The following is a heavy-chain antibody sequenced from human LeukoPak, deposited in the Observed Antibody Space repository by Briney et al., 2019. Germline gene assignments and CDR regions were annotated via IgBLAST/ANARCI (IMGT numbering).Heavy chain of an antibody. J-gene: IGHJ1*01. CDR3: ASYYYDSSGYYYLYFQH. CDR1: GGTFSSYA. CDR2: INPNSGGT. Sequence: ASVKVSCKASGGTFSSYAISWVRQAPGQGLEWMGRINPNSGGTNYAQKFQGRVTMTRDTSISTAYMELSRLRSDDTAVYYCASYYYDSSGYYYLYFQHWGQGTLVTVSS. V-gene: IGHV1-2*06. D-gene: IGHD3-22*01.